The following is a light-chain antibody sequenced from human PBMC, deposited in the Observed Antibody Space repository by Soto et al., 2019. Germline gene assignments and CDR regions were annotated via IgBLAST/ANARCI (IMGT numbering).Light chain of an antibody. CDR3: QQYGSSLLT. V-gene: IGKV3-20*01. CDR1: QTVSSNY. Sequence: DIELTQSPGTLSLSPGERATLSCRASQTVSSNYLAWYQQKPGQAPRLLIYSASTRATGIPDRFSGSGSGTDFTLTISRLEPEDFAVYYCQQYGSSLLTFGGGTKVDIK. J-gene: IGKJ4*01. CDR2: SAS.